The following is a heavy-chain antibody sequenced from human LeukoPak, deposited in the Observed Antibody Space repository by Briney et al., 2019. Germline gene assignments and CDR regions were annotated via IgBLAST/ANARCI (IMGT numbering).Heavy chain of an antibody. CDR3: ARDAGYCSSTTCSADFDY. CDR2: INPKSGGT. D-gene: IGHD2-2*01. V-gene: IGHV1-2*02. CDR1: GYTFTGYY. J-gene: IGHJ4*02. Sequence: GASVKVSCKASGYTFTGYYMHWVRLAPGQGLEWMGWINPKSGGTNYAQKFQGRVTMTRDTSISTAYMELSRLRSDDTAVYYCARDAGYCSSTTCSADFDYWGQGTLVTVSS.